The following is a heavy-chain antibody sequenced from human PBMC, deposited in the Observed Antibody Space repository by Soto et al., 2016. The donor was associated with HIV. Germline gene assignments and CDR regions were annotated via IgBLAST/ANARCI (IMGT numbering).Heavy chain of an antibody. CDR1: GFSFGDYY. D-gene: IGHD3-16*02. Sequence: VQLVESGGALVKPGGSLRLSCSASGFSFGDYYMSWVRRAPGKGLEWVSFISTGSSYTNYVDSVKGRFTISRDNAKNSLYLQMNGLRAEDTAVYYCARHGGIIKGASVNPVDSWGQGTLVTVSS. CDR2: ISTGSSYT. J-gene: IGHJ4*02. CDR3: ARHGGIIKGASVNPVDS. V-gene: IGHV3-11*05.